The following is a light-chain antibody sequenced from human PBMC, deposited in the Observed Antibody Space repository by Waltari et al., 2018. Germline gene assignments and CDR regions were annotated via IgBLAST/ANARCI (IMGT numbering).Light chain of an antibody. V-gene: IGKV3-20*01. Sequence: EIVLTQSPGTLSLSPGERATLSCRASQSVTSKYLAWYQHRPGQAPRLLIYGASNRATGIPARFSGSGSETDFTLTISSLDPEDFAVYYCQQYGSSPPVTFGGGTKVEIK. CDR3: QQYGSSPPVT. CDR2: GAS. J-gene: IGKJ4*01. CDR1: QSVTSKY.